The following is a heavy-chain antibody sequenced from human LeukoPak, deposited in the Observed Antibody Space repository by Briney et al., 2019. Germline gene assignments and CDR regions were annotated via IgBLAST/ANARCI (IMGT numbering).Heavy chain of an antibody. CDR1: GGTFSSYA. CDR3: ARVELSGSYFYYYYGMDV. Sequence: SVKVSRKASGGTFSSYAISWVRQAPGQGLEWMGGIIPIFGTANYAQKFQGRVTITADESTSTAYMELSSLRSEDTAVYYCARVELSGSYFYYYYGMDVWGKGTTVTVSS. V-gene: IGHV1-69*13. J-gene: IGHJ6*04. D-gene: IGHD3-10*01. CDR2: IIPIFGTA.